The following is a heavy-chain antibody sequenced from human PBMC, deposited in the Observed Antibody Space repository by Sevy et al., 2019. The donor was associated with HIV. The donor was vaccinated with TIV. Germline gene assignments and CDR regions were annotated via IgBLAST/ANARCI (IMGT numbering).Heavy chain of an antibody. CDR3: ARARRIAAAGTSGYNWFDP. D-gene: IGHD6-13*01. J-gene: IGHJ5*02. CDR2: FNHSGST. CDR1: GGSFSGYY. V-gene: IGHV4-34*01. Sequence: SETLSLTCAVYGGSFSGYYWSWIRQPPGKGLEWIGEFNHSGSTNYNPSLKSRVTISVDTSKNQFSLKLSSVTAADTAVYYCARARRIAAAGTSGYNWFDPWGQGTLVTVSS.